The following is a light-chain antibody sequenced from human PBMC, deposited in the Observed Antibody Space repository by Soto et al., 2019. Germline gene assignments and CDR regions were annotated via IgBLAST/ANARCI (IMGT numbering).Light chain of an antibody. CDR3: QQSSGIPYT. V-gene: IGKV1-39*01. J-gene: IGKJ2*01. Sequence: DLQMTQSPSSLSASVGDRVTITCRASQTISTYLNWYQQNPGKAPKLLTYAASSLQSGVPSRFSGSGSGTDFTLTISSLQPEDFATYYCQQSSGIPYTFGQGTKLEIK. CDR1: QTISTY. CDR2: AAS.